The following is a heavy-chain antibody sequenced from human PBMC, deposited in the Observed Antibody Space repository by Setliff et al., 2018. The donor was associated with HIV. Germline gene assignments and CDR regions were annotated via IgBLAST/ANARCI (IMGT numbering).Heavy chain of an antibody. D-gene: IGHD3-10*01. CDR3: ARDPSPYYPGGFDY. CDR1: GYTFTSYG. J-gene: IGHJ4*02. Sequence: ASVKVSCKASGYTFTSYGISWVQQAPGQGLEWMGWISAYNGNTNYAQKFQGRVTMTRDTSTSTVYMELSSLRSEDTAVYYCARDPSPYYPGGFDYWGQGTLVTVSS. V-gene: IGHV1-18*01. CDR2: ISAYNGNT.